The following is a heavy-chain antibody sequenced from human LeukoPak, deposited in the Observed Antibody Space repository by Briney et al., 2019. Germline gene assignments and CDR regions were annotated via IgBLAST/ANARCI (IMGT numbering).Heavy chain of an antibody. CDR3: ARRRSTATGLGFDY. D-gene: IGHD3/OR15-3a*01. Sequence: SETLSLTCAVSGYSISSGYYWGWIRQPPGKGLEWIGSIYHSGSTYYNPSLKSRVTISVDTSKNQFSLKLSSVTAADTAVYYCARRRSTATGLGFDYWGQGTLVTVSS. V-gene: IGHV4-38-2*01. CDR2: IYHSGST. J-gene: IGHJ4*02. CDR1: GYSISSGYY.